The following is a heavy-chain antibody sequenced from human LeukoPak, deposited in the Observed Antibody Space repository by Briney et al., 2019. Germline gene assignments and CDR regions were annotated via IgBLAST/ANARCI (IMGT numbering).Heavy chain of an antibody. J-gene: IGHJ4*02. CDR2: IWYDGSNK. CDR1: GFTFSSYG. Sequence: GGSLRLSCAASGFTFSSYGMHWVRQAPGKGLEWVAVIWYDGSNKYYADSVKGRFTISRDNSKNTLYLQMSSLRAEDAAVYYCARDRIYHYFDYWGQGTLVTVSS. CDR3: ARDRIYHYFDY. D-gene: IGHD5/OR15-5a*01. V-gene: IGHV3-33*01.